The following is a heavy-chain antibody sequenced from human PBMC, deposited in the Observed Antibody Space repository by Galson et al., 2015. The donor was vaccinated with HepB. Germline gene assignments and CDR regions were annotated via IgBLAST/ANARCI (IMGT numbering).Heavy chain of an antibody. CDR2: IIPIIGEL. D-gene: IGHD1-1*01. Sequence: SVKVSCKASGGTFGSNVISWVRQAPGQGLEWMGGIIPIIGELNLAQKFQGRVTITADESTSTAYMDLRSLRSEDTAVYFCASLGGASWIDWHWGQGTQVTVSS. V-gene: IGHV1-69*13. CDR1: GGTFGSNV. CDR3: ASLGGASWIDWH. J-gene: IGHJ4*02.